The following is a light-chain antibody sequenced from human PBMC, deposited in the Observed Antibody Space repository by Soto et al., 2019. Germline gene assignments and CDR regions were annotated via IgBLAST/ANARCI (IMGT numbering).Light chain of an antibody. CDR1: QTINNRI. V-gene: IGKV1-39*01. Sequence: DMRMTQSPASLSASVGDTVTITCRASQTINNRILNWYQQKPGEAPNLLIYAASSLQPGVPSTSIGGGSGTAFTLTTSMVQRDDGSPYDCQQSSSPPRSFGGGTKVEI. CDR2: AAS. J-gene: IGKJ4*01. CDR3: QQSSSPPRS.